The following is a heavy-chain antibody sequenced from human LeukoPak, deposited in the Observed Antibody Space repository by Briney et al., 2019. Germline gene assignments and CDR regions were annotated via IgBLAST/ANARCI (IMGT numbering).Heavy chain of an antibody. CDR3: VKDPILWFGELSIWFDP. CDR1: GFTFSSYA. CDR2: ISGSGGST. D-gene: IGHD3-10*01. J-gene: IGHJ5*02. V-gene: IGHV3-23*01. Sequence: GGSLRLSCAASGFTFSSYAMSWVRQASGKGLEWVSVISGSGGSTYYADSVKGRFTISRDNSKNTLYLQMSSLRAEDTAVYYCVKDPILWFGELSIWFDPWGQGTLVTVSS.